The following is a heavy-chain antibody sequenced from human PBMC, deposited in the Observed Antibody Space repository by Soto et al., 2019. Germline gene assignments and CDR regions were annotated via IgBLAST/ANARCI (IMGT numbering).Heavy chain of an antibody. V-gene: IGHV3-64*01. CDR2: ITGNGGST. CDR3: ARGRKDDYGDPGDFDY. D-gene: IGHD4-17*01. CDR1: GFNFSSYG. Sequence: EVQLVESGGGLVQPGGSVRLSCAASGFNFSSYGMHWVRQAPGKGLEYVSAITGNGGSTYYANSVKGRFTISRDNSKNTLYLQMGSLRADDMAVYYCARGRKDDYGDPGDFDYWGQGTLFTVSS. J-gene: IGHJ4*02.